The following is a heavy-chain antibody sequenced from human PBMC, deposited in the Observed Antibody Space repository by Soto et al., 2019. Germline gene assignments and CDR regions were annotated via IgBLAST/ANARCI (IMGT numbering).Heavy chain of an antibody. CDR2: ISGSGGHT. D-gene: IGHD6-13*01. J-gene: IGHJ4*02. Sequence: EVQLLESGGGLEQPGGSLRLSCAASGFTFTTYTMSWLRQAPGKGLEWVSSISGSGGHTYYADSVKGRLIVSRDNSKNTLYLQMNSLRAEDTAVYYCAKDGSYSSSWPYYFDHWGQGTLVTVSS. CDR3: AKDGSYSSSWPYYFDH. V-gene: IGHV3-23*01. CDR1: GFTFTTYT.